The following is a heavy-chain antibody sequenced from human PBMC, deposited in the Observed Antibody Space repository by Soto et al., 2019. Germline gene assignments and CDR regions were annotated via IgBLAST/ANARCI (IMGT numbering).Heavy chain of an antibody. D-gene: IGHD3-22*01. CDR3: STRAPDTNGYYRFDP. Sequence: QVQLQQWGAGLLKPSETLSLTCAVYGGSFSGHSWTWIRQSPGKGLEWIGDINHSGRVNYSPSLTSRVTISLDPSKNQFSLTLSAVTAAATAMYYCSTRAPDTNGYYRFDPWGQGTLVTVSS. V-gene: IGHV4-34*01. CDR2: INHSGRV. J-gene: IGHJ5*01. CDR1: GGSFSGHS.